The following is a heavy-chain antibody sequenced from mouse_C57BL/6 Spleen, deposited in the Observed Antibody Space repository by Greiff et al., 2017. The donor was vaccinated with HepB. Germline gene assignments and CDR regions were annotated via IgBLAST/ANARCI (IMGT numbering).Heavy chain of an antibody. CDR1: GFNIKDYY. V-gene: IGHV14-1*01. CDR2: IDPEDGDT. CDR3: TEGYGNYVPFAY. Sequence: VQLQQSGAELVRPGASVKLSCTASGFNIKDYYMHWVKQRPEQGLEWIGRIDPEDGDTEYAPKFPGKATMTADTSSNTAYLQLSSLTSEDTAVYYCTEGYGNYVPFAYWGQGTLVTVSA. J-gene: IGHJ3*01. D-gene: IGHD2-10*02.